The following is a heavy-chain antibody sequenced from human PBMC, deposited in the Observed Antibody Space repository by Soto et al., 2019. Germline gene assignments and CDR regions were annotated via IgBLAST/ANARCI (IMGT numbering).Heavy chain of an antibody. CDR1: GFTFSSYA. Sequence: GGALRLSCAASGFTFSSYAIGWVRQTPGKGLEWVSAISVSGGSTYYADSVKGRFTISRDNSKNTLYLQMSSLRGEDTAVYYCAKDGGRGYDAFDIWGQGTMVTVSS. CDR2: ISVSGGST. J-gene: IGHJ3*02. D-gene: IGHD3-16*01. V-gene: IGHV3-23*01. CDR3: AKDGGRGYDAFDI.